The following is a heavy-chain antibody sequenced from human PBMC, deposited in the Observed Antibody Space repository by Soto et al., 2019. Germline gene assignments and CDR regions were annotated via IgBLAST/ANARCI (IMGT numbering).Heavy chain of an antibody. D-gene: IGHD2-8*01. CDR1: GDSISSGGYY. V-gene: IGHV4-31*03. Sequence: PSETLSLTCTVSGDSISSGGYYWSWIRQHPGKGLEWIGYIYYSGSTYYNPSLKSRVTISVDTSKNQFSLKLNSVTAADTAVYYCARGGHMIYPIGLNYWGQGTLVTVSS. CDR3: ARGGHMIYPIGLNY. J-gene: IGHJ4*02. CDR2: IYYSGST.